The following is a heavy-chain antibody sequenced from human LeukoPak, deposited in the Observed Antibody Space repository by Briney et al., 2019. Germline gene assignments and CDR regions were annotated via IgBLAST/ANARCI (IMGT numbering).Heavy chain of an antibody. J-gene: IGHJ5*02. CDR2: INPNSGAT. Sequence: VASVKVSCEASGYTFTGYYINWVRQAPGQSLEWMGWINPNSGATKFAQKFQGRVTLTRDTSINTAYMELTSLRSDDTAVYFCARDRQYGTSWRRTSFDPWGQGTLVTVSS. V-gene: IGHV1-2*02. D-gene: IGHD1-14*01. CDR3: ARDRQYGTSWRRTSFDP. CDR1: GYTFTGYY.